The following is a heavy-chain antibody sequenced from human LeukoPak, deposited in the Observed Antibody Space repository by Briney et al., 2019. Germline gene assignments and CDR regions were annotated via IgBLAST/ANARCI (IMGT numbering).Heavy chain of an antibody. CDR2: IVGSSSTI. J-gene: IGHJ4*02. Sequence: GGSLRLSCAASGFSFSTYSMNWVRQAPGKGLEWVSYIVGSSSTIYYADSVKGRFTVSRDNAKNSPYLQMDSLRAEDTAVYYCATDSPETAAFDYWGPGTLVIVSS. CDR1: GFSFSTYS. V-gene: IGHV3-48*04. D-gene: IGHD1-1*01. CDR3: ATDSPETAAFDY.